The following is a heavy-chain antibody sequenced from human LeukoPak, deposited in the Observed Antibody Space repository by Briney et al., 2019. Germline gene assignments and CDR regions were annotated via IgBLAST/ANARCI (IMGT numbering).Heavy chain of an antibody. CDR1: GYTLTELS. J-gene: IGHJ5*02. CDR2: FDPEDGET. V-gene: IGHV1-24*01. Sequence: ASVKVSCKVSGYTLTELSMHWVRQAPGKGLEWMGGFDPEDGETIYAQKFQGRVTMTEDTSTDTAYMELSSLRSDDTAVYYCATESPRRQYYYDLNWFDPWGQGTLVTVSS. D-gene: IGHD3-22*01. CDR3: ATESPRRQYYYDLNWFDP.